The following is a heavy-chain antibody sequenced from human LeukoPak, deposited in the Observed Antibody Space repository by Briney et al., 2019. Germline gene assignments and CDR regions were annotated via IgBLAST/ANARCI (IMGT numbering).Heavy chain of an antibody. V-gene: IGHV4-4*07. J-gene: IGHJ4*02. CDR1: GGSISSYY. Sequence: SETLSLTCTVSGGSISSYYWSWIRQPAGKGLEWIGRIYTSGSTNYNPSLKSRVTISVDKSKNQFSLKLSSVTAADTAVYYCASDRYYYDSSGYYYGYYFDYWGQGTLVTVSS. CDR3: ASDRYYYDSSGYYYGYYFDY. D-gene: IGHD3-22*01. CDR2: IYTSGST.